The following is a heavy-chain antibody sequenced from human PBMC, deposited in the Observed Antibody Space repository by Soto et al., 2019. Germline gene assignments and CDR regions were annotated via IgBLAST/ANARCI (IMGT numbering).Heavy chain of an antibody. Sequence: SGPTLVNTTQTLTLTCTFSGFSLSSSGVGVGWIRQPPGKALEWLALIYWNGESRYNPLLRRRLTLTEDTSKNQVVLTTTNMDPKDTATYYCAHRDSTGTTTYFDPWGQGIPVTVSS. CDR3: AHRDSTGTTTYFDP. CDR1: GFSLSSSGVG. CDR2: IYWNGES. D-gene: IGHD1-1*01. V-gene: IGHV2-5*01. J-gene: IGHJ5*02.